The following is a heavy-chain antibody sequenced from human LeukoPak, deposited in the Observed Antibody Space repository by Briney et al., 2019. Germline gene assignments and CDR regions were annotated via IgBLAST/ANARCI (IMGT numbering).Heavy chain of an antibody. V-gene: IGHV3-7*01. J-gene: IGHJ3*02. CDR3: ARDGSGFDI. CDR1: GLIFSGSW. Sequence: PGGSLRLSCAASGLIFSGSWMNWVRQAPGKGLEWVASINPDGNKKGLADSVRGRFTISRDDAENSLYLQMNSLRAEDTAVYYCARDGSGFDIWGQGTMVTVSS. D-gene: IGHD2-15*01. CDR2: INPDGNKK.